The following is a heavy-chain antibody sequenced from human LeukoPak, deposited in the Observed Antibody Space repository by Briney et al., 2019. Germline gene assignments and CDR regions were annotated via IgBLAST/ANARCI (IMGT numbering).Heavy chain of an antibody. CDR1: GYSFTSYW. J-gene: IGHJ4*02. D-gene: IGHD3-22*01. CDR2: IYPGGSDT. V-gene: IGHV5-51*01. CDR3: ARPSAGRNYYYDSSGYYYDY. Sequence: GESLKISCKGSGYSFTSYWIGWVRQIPGKGLEWMGIIYPGGSDTRYSPSFQGPVTISADKSISTAYLQWSGLKASDTAMYYCARPSAGRNYYYDSSGYYYDYWGQGTLVTVSS.